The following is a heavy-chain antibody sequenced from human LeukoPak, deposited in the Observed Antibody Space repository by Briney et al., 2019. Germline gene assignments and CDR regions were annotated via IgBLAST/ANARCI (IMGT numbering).Heavy chain of an antibody. CDR1: GGSISSHY. D-gene: IGHD6-19*01. V-gene: IGHV4-59*11. Sequence: SGTLSLTCTVSGGSISSHYCSWIRQPPGKGLEWIGYIYYSGSTNYNPSLKSRVTISVDTSKNQFSLKLSSVTAADTAVYCCARGGWLRPYYYYMDVWGKGTTVTVSS. CDR2: IYYSGST. J-gene: IGHJ6*03. CDR3: ARGGWLRPYYYYMDV.